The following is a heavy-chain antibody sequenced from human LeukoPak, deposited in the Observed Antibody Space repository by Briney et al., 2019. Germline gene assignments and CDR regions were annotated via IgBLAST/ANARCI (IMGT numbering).Heavy chain of an antibody. J-gene: IGHJ4*02. CDR2: INPNNSDT. Sequence: ASVKVSCKASGYTFTGYYMHWVRQAPGERLEWMGWINPNNSDTIYAQKFQGRVTMTRDTSLSTGYIELSSLRPDDTAVYYRARQVGRSFDYWGQGTLVTVSS. CDR1: GYTFTGYY. V-gene: IGHV1-2*02. CDR3: ARQVGRSFDY. D-gene: IGHD3-10*01.